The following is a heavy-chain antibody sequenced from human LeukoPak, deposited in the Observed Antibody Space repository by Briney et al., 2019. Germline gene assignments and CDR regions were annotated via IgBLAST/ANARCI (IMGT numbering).Heavy chain of an antibody. CDR1: GFTFSDYY. J-gene: IGHJ4*02. V-gene: IGHV3-11*01. Sequence: GGSLRLSCAASGFTFSDYYMSWIRQAPGKGLEWVSYISSSGSTIYYADSVKGRFTISRDNAKNSLYLQMNSLRAEDTAVYYCAKSDGTYGDYAEDDFDYWGQGTLVTVSS. D-gene: IGHD4-17*01. CDR3: AKSDGTYGDYAEDDFDY. CDR2: ISSSGSTI.